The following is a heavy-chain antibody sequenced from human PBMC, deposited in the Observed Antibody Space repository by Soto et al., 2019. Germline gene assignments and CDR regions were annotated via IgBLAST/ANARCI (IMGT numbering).Heavy chain of an antibody. D-gene: IGHD4-17*01. J-gene: IGHJ3*02. CDR1: GFTFSSYG. CDR2: IWYDGSNK. Sequence: GGSLRLSCAASGFTFSSYGMHWVRQAPGKGLEWVAVIWYDGSNKYYADSVKGRFTISRDNSKNTLYLQMNSLRAEDTAVYYCARENTVTTHAFDIWGQGTMVTVSS. V-gene: IGHV3-33*01. CDR3: ARENTVTTHAFDI.